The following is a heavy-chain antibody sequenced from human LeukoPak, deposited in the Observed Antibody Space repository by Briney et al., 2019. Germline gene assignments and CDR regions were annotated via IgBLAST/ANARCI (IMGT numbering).Heavy chain of an antibody. Sequence: ASVKVSCKASNYTFTSYGISWVRQAPGQGLGWMAWINAYNGDTNYAQKLQGRVTLTTETSTSTAYMELRSLRSDDTAVYYCARDPIVASPYLDYWGQGTLGNVSS. D-gene: IGHD2-15*01. J-gene: IGHJ4*02. CDR2: INAYNGDT. V-gene: IGHV1-18*01. CDR1: NYTFTSYG. CDR3: ARDPIVASPYLDY.